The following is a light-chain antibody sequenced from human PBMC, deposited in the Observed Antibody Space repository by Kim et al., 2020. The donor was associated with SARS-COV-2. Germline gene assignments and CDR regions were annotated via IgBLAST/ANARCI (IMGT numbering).Light chain of an antibody. CDR2: KAS. CDR3: QQYNSYLVT. Sequence: DIQMTQSPSTLSASVGDRVTITCRASQSISSSLAWYQQKPGKAPNLLIYKASTLESGVPPRFSGSGSGTEFTLTISSLQPDDFATYYCQQYNSYLVTFGQGTKLEIK. J-gene: IGKJ2*01. CDR1: QSISSS. V-gene: IGKV1-5*03.